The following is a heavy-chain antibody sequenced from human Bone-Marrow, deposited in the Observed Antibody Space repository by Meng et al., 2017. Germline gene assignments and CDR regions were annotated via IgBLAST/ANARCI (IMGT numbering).Heavy chain of an antibody. CDR2: INHSGST. D-gene: IGHD4-11*01. CDR1: GGSFSDYY. Sequence: QVPLQQSGAGLLKPSTTLSLTCVVSGGSFSDYYWSWIRHPPGKGLEWIGEINHSGSTNYNPSLEGRATISVDTSQNNLSLRLSSVTAADSAVYYCARGPTTMAHDFDYWGQGTLVTVSS. J-gene: IGHJ4*02. CDR3: ARGPTTMAHDFDY. V-gene: IGHV4-34*01.